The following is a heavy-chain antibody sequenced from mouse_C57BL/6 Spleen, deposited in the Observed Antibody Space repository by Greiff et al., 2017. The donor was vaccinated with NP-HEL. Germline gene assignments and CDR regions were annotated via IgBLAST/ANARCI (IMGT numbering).Heavy chain of an antibody. V-gene: IGHV5-4*01. CDR2: ISDGGSYT. Sequence: EVQLVESGGGLVKPGGSLKLSCAASGFTFSSYAMSWVRQTPEKRLEWVATISDGGSYTYYPDNVKGRFTISRDNAKNNLYLQMSHLKSEDTAMYYCARAGYGSSYEWFAYWGQGTLVTVSA. CDR1: GFTFSSYA. D-gene: IGHD1-1*01. CDR3: ARAGYGSSYEWFAY. J-gene: IGHJ3*01.